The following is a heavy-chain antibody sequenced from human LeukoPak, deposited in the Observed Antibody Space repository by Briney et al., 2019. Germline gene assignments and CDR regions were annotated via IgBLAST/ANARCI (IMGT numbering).Heavy chain of an antibody. D-gene: IGHD5/OR15-5a*01. J-gene: IGHJ4*02. Sequence: GGSLRLSCAASGFTFSSYWTHWVRQAPGKGLVWVSRINSDGSSTSYADSVKGRFTISRDNAKNTLYLQMNSLRAEDTAVYYCARSVSWNGFGSDYWGQGTLVTVSS. CDR2: INSDGSST. CDR1: GFTFSSYW. V-gene: IGHV3-74*01. CDR3: ARSVSWNGFGSDY.